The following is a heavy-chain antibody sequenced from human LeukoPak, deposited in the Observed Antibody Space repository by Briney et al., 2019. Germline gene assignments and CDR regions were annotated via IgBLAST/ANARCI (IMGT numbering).Heavy chain of an antibody. CDR3: ARVVVVTAILSPDYYGMDV. D-gene: IGHD2-21*02. J-gene: IGHJ6*02. V-gene: IGHV3-30-3*01. Sequence: GGSLRLSCAASGFTFSSYAMHWVRQAPGKGLEWVAVISYDGSNKYYADSVKGRFTISRDNAKNSLYLQMNSLRAEDTAVYYCARVVVVTAILSPDYYGMDVWGQGTTVTVSS. CDR1: GFTFSSYA. CDR2: ISYDGSNK.